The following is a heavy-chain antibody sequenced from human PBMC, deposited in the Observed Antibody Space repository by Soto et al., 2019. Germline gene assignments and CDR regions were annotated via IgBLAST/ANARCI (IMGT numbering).Heavy chain of an antibody. Sequence: QVQLQESGPGLVKPSETLSLTCTVSGGSISSYYWSWIRQPPGKGLEWIGYIYYSGSTNYNPSLKSRVTISVDTSKNQFSLKLSSVTAADTAVYYCARDSVLRYFDWPNFTYYYYYGMDVWGQGTTVTVSS. V-gene: IGHV4-59*01. D-gene: IGHD3-9*01. CDR2: IYYSGST. J-gene: IGHJ6*02. CDR1: GGSISSYY. CDR3: ARDSVLRYFDWPNFTYYYYYGMDV.